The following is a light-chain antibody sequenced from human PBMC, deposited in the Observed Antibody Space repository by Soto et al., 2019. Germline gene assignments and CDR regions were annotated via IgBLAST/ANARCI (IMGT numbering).Light chain of an antibody. CDR3: ISYRNRPTSYV. J-gene: IGLJ1*01. Sequence: QSVLTQPASVSGSPGQSITISCTGTSSDVGGFNYVSWYQQHPGKVPKLMIYGVTNRPSGVSNRFSGSKSGNTASLSISGLQAEDEADYYCISYRNRPTSYVFGTGTKVTVL. CDR2: GVT. CDR1: SSDVGGFNY. V-gene: IGLV2-14*01.